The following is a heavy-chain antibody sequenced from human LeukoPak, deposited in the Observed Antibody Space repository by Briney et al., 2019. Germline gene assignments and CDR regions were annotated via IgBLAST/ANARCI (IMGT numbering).Heavy chain of an antibody. J-gene: IGHJ3*02. CDR3: TRASIYGHGKSYQDALDI. CDR1: GLIFSAHY. V-gene: IGHV3-72*01. Sequence: GGSLRLSCVASGLIFSAHYVDRVRQAVGKGLEWVGRTRNKPNSYTTEYAASVKGRFTISRDESRNSVLLQMNSLKTEDTAVYYCTRASIYGHGKSYQDALDIWGRGTMVTVSS. CDR2: TRNKPNSYTT. D-gene: IGHD3-16*02.